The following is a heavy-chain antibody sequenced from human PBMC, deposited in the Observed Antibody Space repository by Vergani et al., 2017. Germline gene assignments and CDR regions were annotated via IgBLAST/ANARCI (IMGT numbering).Heavy chain of an antibody. Sequence: QVQLVESGGGVVQPGRSLRLSCAASGFTFSSYGMHWVRQAPGKGLEWVAVISYDGSNKYYADSVKGRFTISRDNSKNTLYLQMNSLRAEDTAVYYCAREEYSSSSRCVDYWGQGTLVTVSS. V-gene: IGHV3-30*03. J-gene: IGHJ4*02. CDR3: AREEYSSSSRCVDY. CDR1: GFTFSSYG. D-gene: IGHD6-6*01. CDR2: ISYDGSNK.